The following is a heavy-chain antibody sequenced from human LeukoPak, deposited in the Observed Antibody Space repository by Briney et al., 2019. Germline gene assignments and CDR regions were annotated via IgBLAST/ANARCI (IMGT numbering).Heavy chain of an antibody. D-gene: IGHD6-6*01. CDR1: GGIFSSDA. Sequence: ASVKVSCKASGGIFSSDAISWVRQAPGQGLEWMGRIIPIFGTANYAQKFQGRVTITTDESTSTAYMKLSSLRSEDTAVYYCARDLGEYSREYYFDYWGQGTLVTVFS. J-gene: IGHJ4*02. CDR2: IIPIFGTA. V-gene: IGHV1-69*05. CDR3: ARDLGEYSREYYFDY.